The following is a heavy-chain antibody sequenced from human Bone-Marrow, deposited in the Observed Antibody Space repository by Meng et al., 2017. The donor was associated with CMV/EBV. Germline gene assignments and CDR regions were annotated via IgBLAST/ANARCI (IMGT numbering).Heavy chain of an antibody. CDR2: ISTYNGNT. CDR3: ARDPQFWSGSYSDY. CDR1: GYTFSNYG. D-gene: IGHD3-3*01. J-gene: IGHJ4*02. Sequence: ASAKVPCKDSGYTFSNYGLSWVRQAPGQGLEWMGWISTYNGNTNYAQNPQGRVTMTTDTSTRIAYMELRSLRSDDTAVYCCARDPQFWSGSYSDYWGQGTLVTVSS. V-gene: IGHV1-18*01.